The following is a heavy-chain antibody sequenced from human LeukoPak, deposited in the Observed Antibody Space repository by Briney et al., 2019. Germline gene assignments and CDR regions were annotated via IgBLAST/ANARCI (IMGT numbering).Heavy chain of an antibody. CDR1: GDSFSTNSVA. V-gene: IGHV6-1*01. J-gene: IGHJ4*02. D-gene: IGHD5-24*01. CDR3: AREAEITRFDY. Sequence: SQTLSLTCAISGDSFSTNSVAWHWIRQSPSRGLEWLGRTSYRSKWYNDYAVSVKSRITITPDTSKNQFSLQLNSVTPEDTAVYYCAREAEITRFDYWGQGTLVTVSS. CDR2: TSYRSKWYN.